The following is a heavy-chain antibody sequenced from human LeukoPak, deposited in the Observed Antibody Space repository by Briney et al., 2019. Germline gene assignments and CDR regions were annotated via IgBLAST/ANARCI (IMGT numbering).Heavy chain of an antibody. CDR2: INPNSGGT. V-gene: IGHV1-2*02. CDR1: GYTFTGYY. D-gene: IGHD2-2*01. CDR3: ARDCSSTSCYVRVAFDI. Sequence: SVKVSCKASGYTFTGYYMHWVRQAPGQGLEWMGWINPNSGGTNYARKFQGRVTMTRDTSISTAYMELSRLRSDDTAVYYCARDCSSTSCYVRVAFDIWGQGTMVTVSS. J-gene: IGHJ3*02.